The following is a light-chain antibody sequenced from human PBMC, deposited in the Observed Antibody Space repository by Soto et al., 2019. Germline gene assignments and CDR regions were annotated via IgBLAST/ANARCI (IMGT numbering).Light chain of an antibody. CDR3: QQYDSSPST. J-gene: IGKJ4*01. CDR2: GAS. Sequence: EIVLTQSPGTLSLSPGERAALSCRASQSVSSSYLAWYQQKPGQAPRLLIYGASSRATGIPDRFSGSVSGTDFILTISRLEPEDFAVYYCQQYDSSPSTFGGGTKV. CDR1: QSVSSSY. V-gene: IGKV3-20*01.